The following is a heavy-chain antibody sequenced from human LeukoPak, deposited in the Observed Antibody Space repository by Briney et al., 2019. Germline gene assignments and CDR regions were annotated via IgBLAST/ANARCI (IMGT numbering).Heavy chain of an antibody. J-gene: IGHJ3*02. Sequence: GGSLRLSCAVSGFTFSSYAVSWVRQAPGKGLEWVSAISEGSTYYADSVKGRFTISRDNSKNTLYLQMNSLRAEDTAVYYCARLGPFAHNTFDMWGQGTMVTVSS. CDR2: ISEGST. CDR1: GFTFSSYA. D-gene: IGHD2/OR15-2a*01. CDR3: ARLGPFAHNTFDM. V-gene: IGHV3-23*01.